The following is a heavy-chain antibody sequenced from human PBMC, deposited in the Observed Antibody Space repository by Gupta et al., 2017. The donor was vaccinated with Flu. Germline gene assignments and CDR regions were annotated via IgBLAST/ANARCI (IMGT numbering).Heavy chain of an antibody. CDR2: TSYAGNTT. V-gene: IGHV3-30*03. CDR3: ARPNFPYSSLLDCFYI. D-gene: IGHD4-4*01. CDR1: GFTFSSYV. Sequence: LVESGGVVVHAGTSRRLSCAASGFTFSSYVMNWVRQAPGKGLRWMASTSYAGNTTYSPDSVKVRFTISRANSMNTLYLEMAGLSPEDPAFFYCARPNFPYSSLLDCFYIWGQGTPVSVSS. J-gene: IGHJ3*02.